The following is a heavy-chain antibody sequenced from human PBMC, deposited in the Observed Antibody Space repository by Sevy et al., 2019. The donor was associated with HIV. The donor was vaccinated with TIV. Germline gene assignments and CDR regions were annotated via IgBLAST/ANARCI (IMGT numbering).Heavy chain of an antibody. V-gene: IGHV3-53*01. Sequence: GVLRLSCAASGFSVSSNYMSWVRQAPGKGPEWVSVIHSGGKISYADSVQGRFTISRDNSKNTLYLQMNSLRAEDTAVYYCAREDIVLGEDNYYGIDVWGQGTTVTVSS. CDR3: AREDIVLGEDNYYGIDV. CDR2: IHSGGKI. CDR1: GFSVSSNY. D-gene: IGHD2-15*01. J-gene: IGHJ6*02.